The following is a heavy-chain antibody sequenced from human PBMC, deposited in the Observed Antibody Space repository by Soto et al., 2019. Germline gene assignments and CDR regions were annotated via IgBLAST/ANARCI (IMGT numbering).Heavy chain of an antibody. D-gene: IGHD3-3*01. V-gene: IGHV4-34*01. CDR3: ARALGYYDFWMYGMDV. CDR2: INHSGST. J-gene: IGHJ6*02. CDR1: GGSFSGYC. Sequence: QVQLQQWGAGLLKPSETLSLTCAVYGGSFSGYCWSWIRQPPGKGLEWIGEINHSGSTNYNPSLRSRVPISVDTSKNQCPLKLSSVTAADTAVYYCARALGYYDFWMYGMDVWGQGTTVTVSS.